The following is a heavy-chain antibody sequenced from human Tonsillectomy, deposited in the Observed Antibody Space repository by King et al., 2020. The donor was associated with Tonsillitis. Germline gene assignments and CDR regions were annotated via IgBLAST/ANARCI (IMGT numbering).Heavy chain of an antibody. CDR3: ATAPQSWMSKSFDY. V-gene: IGHV3-15*07. CDR2: IKSKSDGGTT. CDR1: DFSFSDAW. J-gene: IGHJ4*02. D-gene: IGHD1-14*01. Sequence: VQLVESGGGLVEPGGSLRLSCAASDFSFSDAWMNWVRQAPGKGLEWVGRIKSKSDGGTTDYAAPVKGRFTISRDDSTNTLYLQVNSLKTEDTALYYCATAPQSWMSKSFDYWGQGTLVTVSS.